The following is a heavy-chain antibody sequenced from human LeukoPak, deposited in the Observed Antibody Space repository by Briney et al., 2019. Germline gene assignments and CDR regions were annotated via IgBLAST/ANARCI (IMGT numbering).Heavy chain of an antibody. CDR2: IYHGGST. V-gene: IGHV4-39*07. CDR3: ARVGVIVVVVAATPYYMDV. J-gene: IGHJ6*03. CDR1: GGSISSSSYY. D-gene: IGHD2-15*01. Sequence: SETLSLTCTVSGGSISSSSYYWGWIRQPPGKGLEWIGSIYHGGSTYYNPSLKSRVTISVDTSKNQFSLKLSSVTAADTAVYYCARVGVIVVVVAATPYYMDVWGKGTTVTVSS.